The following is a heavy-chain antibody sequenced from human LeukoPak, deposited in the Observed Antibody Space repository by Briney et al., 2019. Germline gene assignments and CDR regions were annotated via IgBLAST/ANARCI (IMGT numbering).Heavy chain of an antibody. J-gene: IGHJ5*02. CDR1: GFTFSNEW. CDR3: AYSSSYAYWFDP. V-gene: IGHV3-7*01. D-gene: IGHD3-16*01. Sequence: PGGPLRLSCAASGFTFSNEWMTWVRQAPGKGLEWVANINQDGSRKQYVDSVKGRFTISRDNAKNSVYLQMNSLRVEDTALYYCAYSSSYAYWFDPWGQGTLVTVSS. CDR2: INQDGSRK.